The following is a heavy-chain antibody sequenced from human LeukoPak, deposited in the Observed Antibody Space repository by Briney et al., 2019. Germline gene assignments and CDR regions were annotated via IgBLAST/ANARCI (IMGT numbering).Heavy chain of an antibody. CDR3: AGAGDESTGHYASLHF. J-gene: IGHJ3*01. V-gene: IGHV1-2*02. CDR2: INPKSGAT. Sequence: ASVKVSCKASGYTFDENYIHWVRQAPGQGPEWMGWINPKSGATDSAQQFQGRLTMTRDTSIGTASMDLSGLRLDDTGIYYCAGAGDESTGHYASLHFWGQGTMVTVSS. CDR1: GYTFDENY. D-gene: IGHD2-8*02.